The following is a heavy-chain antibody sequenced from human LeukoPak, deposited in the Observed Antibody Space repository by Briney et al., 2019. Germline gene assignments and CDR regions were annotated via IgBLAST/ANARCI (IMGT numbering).Heavy chain of an antibody. CDR1: GFTFSSYW. J-gene: IGHJ4*02. CDR2: IKQDGSEK. D-gene: IGHD3-10*01. Sequence: GGSLRLSCAASGFTFSSYWMSWVRQAPDKGLEWVANIKQDGSEKYYVDSVKGRFTISRDNAKNSQYLQMNSLRAEDTAVYYCAREVWSGGFDYWGQGTLVTVSS. V-gene: IGHV3-7*01. CDR3: AREVWSGGFDY.